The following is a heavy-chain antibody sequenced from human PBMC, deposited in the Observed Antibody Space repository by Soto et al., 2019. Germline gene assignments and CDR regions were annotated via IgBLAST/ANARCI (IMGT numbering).Heavy chain of an antibody. D-gene: IGHD3-10*01. V-gene: IGHV3-33*01. CDR2: IWYDGSNK. CDR1: GFTFSSYG. CDR3: ASDQLPTDYYGSGSEISIDY. J-gene: IGHJ4*02. Sequence: QVQLVESGGGVVQPGRSLRLSCAASGFTFSSYGMHWVRQAPGKGLEWVAVIWYDGSNKYYADSVKGRFTISRDNSKKTLYLRMNSRRAEDTAVYYCASDQLPTDYYGSGSEISIDYCGQGTLVTVSS.